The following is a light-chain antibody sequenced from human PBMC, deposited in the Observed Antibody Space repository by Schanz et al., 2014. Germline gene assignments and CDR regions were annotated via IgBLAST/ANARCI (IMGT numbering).Light chain of an antibody. J-gene: IGKJ1*01. CDR2: EVS. Sequence: DIVMTQTPLSLSVTPGQPASISCKSSQSLLHSDGKTYLCWYLQKPGQPPQLLIYEVSNRFSGVPDRFSGSGSGTDFTLTISSLQAEDVAVYYCQQYYTTPPTFGQGTKVDIK. V-gene: IGKV2D-29*01. CDR1: QSLLHSDGKTY. CDR3: QQYYTTPPT.